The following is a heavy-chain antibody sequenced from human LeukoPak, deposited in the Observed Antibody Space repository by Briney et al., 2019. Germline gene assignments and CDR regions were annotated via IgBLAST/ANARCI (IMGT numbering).Heavy chain of an antibody. CDR3: AVSSGWYKIDY. CDR2: MYHSGST. D-gene: IGHD6-19*01. CDR1: GGSISSYY. V-gene: IGHV4-59*12. J-gene: IGHJ4*02. Sequence: SETLSLTCTVSGGSISSYYWSWIRQPPGKGLEWIGEMYHSGSTNYNPSLKSRVTISVDKSKNQFSLKLSSVTAADTAVYYCAVSSGWYKIDYWGQGTLVTVSS.